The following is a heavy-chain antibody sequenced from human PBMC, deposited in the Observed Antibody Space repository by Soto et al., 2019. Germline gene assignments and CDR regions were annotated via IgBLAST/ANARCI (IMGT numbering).Heavy chain of an antibody. V-gene: IGHV4-31*03. Sequence: QVQLQESGPGLVKPSQTLSLTCTVSGGSISSGGYYCSWIRQHPGKGLEWIGYLYYSGSTYYNPSLKSRVTISVDTSKDQFYLKLSSVTAADTAVYYCARALQIGYCSSTSCYGALDYWGQGTLVTVSS. J-gene: IGHJ4*02. CDR1: GGSISSGGYY. CDR3: ARALQIGYCSSTSCYGALDY. CDR2: LYYSGST. D-gene: IGHD2-2*01.